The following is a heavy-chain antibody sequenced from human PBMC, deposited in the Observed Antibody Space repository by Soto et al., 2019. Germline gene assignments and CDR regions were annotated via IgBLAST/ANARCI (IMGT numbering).Heavy chain of an antibody. CDR3: ARDKEDIVVVPAANNEARVFDI. J-gene: IGHJ3*02. CDR1: GYTFTSYG. Sequence: GASVKVSCTDSGYTFTSYGISWVRQAPGQGLEWMGWISAYNGNTNYAQKPQGRVTMTTDTSTSTAYMELRSLRSDDTAVYYCARDKEDIVVVPAANNEARVFDIWGQGTMVTVSS. CDR2: ISAYNGNT. V-gene: IGHV1-18*01. D-gene: IGHD2-2*01.